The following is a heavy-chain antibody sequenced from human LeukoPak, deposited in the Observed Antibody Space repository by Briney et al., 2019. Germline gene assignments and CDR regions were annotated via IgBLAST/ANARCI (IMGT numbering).Heavy chain of an antibody. J-gene: IGHJ4*02. CDR1: GYTFTGYY. CDR2: INPNSGGT. CDR3: ARDRHGVGPDDY. Sequence: ASVKVSCKASGYTFTGYYMHGGRQAPGQGLEWGGWINPNSGGTNYAQKFQGWVTMTRDTSISTAYMELSRLRFDDTAVYYCARDRHGVGPDDYWGQGTLVTVSS. V-gene: IGHV1-2*04. D-gene: IGHD4-17*01.